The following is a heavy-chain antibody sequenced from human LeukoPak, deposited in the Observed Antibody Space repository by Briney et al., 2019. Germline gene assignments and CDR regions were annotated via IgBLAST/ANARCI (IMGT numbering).Heavy chain of an antibody. CDR1: RLTFSSYG. Sequence: HAGGSLRLSCAASRLTFSSYGMHWVRQAPGKGLEWVAVISYDGSNKYYADSVKGRFTISRDNSKNTLYLQMNSLRAEDTAVYYCAKDLHRNVVVGAPPEFDYWGQGTLVTVSS. D-gene: IGHD2-15*01. CDR2: ISYDGSNK. J-gene: IGHJ4*02. V-gene: IGHV3-30*18. CDR3: AKDLHRNVVVGAPPEFDY.